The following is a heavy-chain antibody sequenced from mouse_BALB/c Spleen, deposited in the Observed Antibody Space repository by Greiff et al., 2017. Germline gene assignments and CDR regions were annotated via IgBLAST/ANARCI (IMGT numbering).Heavy chain of an antibody. CDR1: GYAFTNYL. V-gene: IGHV1-54*01. J-gene: IGHJ4*01. CDR3: ARLRHYYAMDY. CDR2: INPGSGGT. Sequence: VKLMESGAELVRPGTSVKVSCKASGYAFTNYLIEWVKQRPGQGLEWIGVINPGSGGTNYNEKFKGKATLTADKSSSTAYMQLSSLTSDDSAVYFCARLRHYYAMDYWGQGTSVTVSS. D-gene: IGHD1-1*01.